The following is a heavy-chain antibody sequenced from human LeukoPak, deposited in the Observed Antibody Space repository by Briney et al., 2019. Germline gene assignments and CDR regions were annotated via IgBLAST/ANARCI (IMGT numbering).Heavy chain of an antibody. CDR2: IYYSGST. J-gene: IGHJ2*01. D-gene: IGHD2/OR15-2a*01. CDR1: GGSISSSSYY. Sequence: SETLSLTCTVSGGSISSSSYYWGWIRQPPGKGLEWIGSIYYSGSTYYNPSLKSRVTISVDTSKNQLSLKLSSVTAADTAVYYCARTSVIVPTMSDWYFDLWGRGTLVTVSS. V-gene: IGHV4-39*07. CDR3: ARTSVIVPTMSDWYFDL.